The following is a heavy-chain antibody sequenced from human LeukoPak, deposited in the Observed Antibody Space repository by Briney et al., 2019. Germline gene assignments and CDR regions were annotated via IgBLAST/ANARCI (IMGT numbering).Heavy chain of an antibody. D-gene: IGHD6-19*01. CDR2: ISGSGGST. CDR1: GFTFSSYA. J-gene: IGHJ4*02. CDR3: AKDLTPRQPQQASAVAGLNDY. V-gene: IGHV3-23*01. Sequence: QPGGSLRLSCAASGFTFSSYAMSWVRQAPGKGLEWVSAISGSGGSTYYADSVKGRFTISRDNSKNTLYLQMNSLRAEDTAVYYCAKDLTPRQPQQASAVAGLNDYWGQGTLVTVSS.